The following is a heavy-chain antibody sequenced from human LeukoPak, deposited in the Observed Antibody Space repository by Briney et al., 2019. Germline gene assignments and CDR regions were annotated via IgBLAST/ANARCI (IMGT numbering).Heavy chain of an antibody. V-gene: IGHV3-30*02. CDR2: IRYDGSNK. D-gene: IGHD5-24*01. J-gene: IGHJ4*02. CDR1: GFTFSSYG. CDR3: ATARDGYNLR. Sequence: GGSLRLSCAASGFTFSSYGMNWVRQAPGKGLEWVAFIRYDGSNKYYADSVKGRFTISRDNSKNTLYLQMNSLRAEDTAVYYCATARDGYNLRWGQGTLVTVSS.